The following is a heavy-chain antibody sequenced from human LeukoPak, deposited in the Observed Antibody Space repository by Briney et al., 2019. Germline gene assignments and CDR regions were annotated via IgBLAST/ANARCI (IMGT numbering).Heavy chain of an antibody. CDR2: MNPNSGNT. CDR1: GYTFTSYD. J-gene: IGHJ5*02. CDR3: ASLYCSSTSCYP. D-gene: IGHD2-2*01. V-gene: IGHV1-8*03. Sequence: GASVKVSSKASGYTFTSYDINWVRQATGQGLEWMGWMNPNSGNTGYAQKFQGRVTITRNTSISTAYMELSSLRSEDTAVYYCASLYCSSTSCYPWGQGTLVTVSS.